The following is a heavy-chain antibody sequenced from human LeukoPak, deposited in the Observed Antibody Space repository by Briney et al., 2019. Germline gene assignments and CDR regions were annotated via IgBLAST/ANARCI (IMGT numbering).Heavy chain of an antibody. Sequence: SETLSLTCTVSGGSISSSSYYWGWIRQPPGKGLEWIGSIYYSGSTYYNPSLKSRVTISVDTSKNQFSLKLSSVTAADTAVYCCAGSPSDYSNYYFDYWGQGTLVTVSS. J-gene: IGHJ4*02. V-gene: IGHV4-39*01. CDR2: IYYSGST. CDR1: GGSISSSSYY. D-gene: IGHD4-11*01. CDR3: AGSPSDYSNYYFDY.